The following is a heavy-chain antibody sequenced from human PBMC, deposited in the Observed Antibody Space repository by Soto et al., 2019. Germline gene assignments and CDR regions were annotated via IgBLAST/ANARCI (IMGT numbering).Heavy chain of an antibody. J-gene: IGHJ3*02. CDR3: ARARSSRYSSSPARAFDI. CDR2: INHSGST. Sequence: SETLSLTCAVYGGSFSGYYWSWIRQPPGKGLEWIGEINHSGSTNYNPSLKSRVTISVDTSKNQFSLKLSSVTAADTAVYYCARARSSRYSSSPARAFDIWGPGTSVTVSS. D-gene: IGHD6-13*01. CDR1: GGSFSGYY. V-gene: IGHV4-34*01.